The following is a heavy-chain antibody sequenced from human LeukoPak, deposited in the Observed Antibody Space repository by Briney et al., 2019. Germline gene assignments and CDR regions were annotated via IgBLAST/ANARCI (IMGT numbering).Heavy chain of an antibody. V-gene: IGHV4-61*05. CDR2: IYYSGST. CDR3: ARDYYGSGSYTPVLDY. D-gene: IGHD3-10*01. CDR1: GGSISSSSYY. Sequence: SETLSLTCTVSGGSISSSSYYWGWIRQPPGKGLEWIGYIYYSGSTNYNPSLKSRVTISVDTSKNQFSLKLSSVTAADTAVYYCARDYYGSGSYTPVLDYWGQGTLVTVSS. J-gene: IGHJ4*02.